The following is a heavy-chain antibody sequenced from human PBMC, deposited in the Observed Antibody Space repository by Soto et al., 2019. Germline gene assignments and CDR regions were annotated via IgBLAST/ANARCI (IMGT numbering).Heavy chain of an antibody. J-gene: IGHJ4*02. Sequence: SETLSLTCAVSGYSIASGYYWAWIRQSPGKGLEWIGSIYHAGSVYYNPSLNSRVAVSLDTSKNHFSLKLTSVTAADTAVYYCARTFDLWGRGTLVTVSS. V-gene: IGHV4-38-2*01. CDR3: ARTFDL. CDR1: GYSIASGYY. CDR2: IYHAGSV.